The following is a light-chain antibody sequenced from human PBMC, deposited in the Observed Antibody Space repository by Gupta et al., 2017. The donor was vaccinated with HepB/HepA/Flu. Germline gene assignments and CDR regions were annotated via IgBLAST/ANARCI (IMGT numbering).Light chain of an antibody. Sequence: QSALTQPASVSVSPGQSITISCTGTSSDVGGYNYVSWYQQHPGKAPKLMIYDVSNRPSGVSNRFSGSKSGNTASLTISGLQAEDEADYYCSSYTSSSVVFGTGTKVTVL. CDR2: DVS. V-gene: IGLV2-14*01. CDR1: SSDVGGYNY. CDR3: SSYTSSSVV. J-gene: IGLJ1*01.